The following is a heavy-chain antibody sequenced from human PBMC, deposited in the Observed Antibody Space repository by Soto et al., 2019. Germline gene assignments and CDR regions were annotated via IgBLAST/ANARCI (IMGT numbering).Heavy chain of an antibody. CDR2: ISSSSSYI. CDR1: GFTFSSYS. Sequence: EVQLVESGGGLVKPGGSLRLSCAASGFTFSSYSMNWVRQAPGKGLEWVSSISSSSSYIYYADSVKGRFTISRDNAKNSLYLQMNSLRAEDTAVYYCARDRGDIVVDYYGMDVWGQGTTVTVSS. V-gene: IGHV3-21*01. CDR3: ARDRGDIVVDYYGMDV. D-gene: IGHD2-2*01. J-gene: IGHJ6*02.